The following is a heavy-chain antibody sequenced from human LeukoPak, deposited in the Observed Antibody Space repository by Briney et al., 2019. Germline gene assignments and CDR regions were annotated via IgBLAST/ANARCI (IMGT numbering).Heavy chain of an antibody. D-gene: IGHD2-8*02. Sequence: SETLSLTCTVSGDSISNGVEYWSWIRQHPGRGLEWIGYIYHSGRSYYHPSLKSRITMSVDTSKNQFSLNLSSVTAADTAVYYCARDQVECTGGTCQSRVGFDFWGQGTLVTVSS. CDR2: IYHSGRS. CDR1: GDSISNGVEY. J-gene: IGHJ4*02. CDR3: ARDQVECTGGTCQSRVGFDF. V-gene: IGHV4-31*03.